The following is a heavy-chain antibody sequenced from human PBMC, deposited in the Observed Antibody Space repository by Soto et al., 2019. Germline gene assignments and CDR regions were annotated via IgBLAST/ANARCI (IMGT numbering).Heavy chain of an antibody. CDR2: IYYSGST. Sequence: SEPLSLTCTVSGGSVTSYYWSCIRQPPGKALEWIGTIYYSGSTNYNPSLKSRVSISVDTSKNQFSLKVGSVTAADTAVYFCARALYGSGVLDVWGQGTTVTVSS. D-gene: IGHD3-10*01. J-gene: IGHJ6*02. CDR1: GGSVTSYY. V-gene: IGHV4-59*02. CDR3: ARALYGSGVLDV.